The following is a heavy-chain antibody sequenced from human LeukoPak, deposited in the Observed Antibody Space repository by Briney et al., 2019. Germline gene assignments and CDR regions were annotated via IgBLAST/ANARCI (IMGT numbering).Heavy chain of an antibody. J-gene: IGHJ6*04. Sequence: PGESLRLSCAASGFTVSSNYMSWVRQAPGKGLEWVSVIYSGGSTYYADSVKGRFTISRDNSKNTLYLQMNSLRAEDTAVYYCARDRMVRGVIPPYYYYYGMDVWGKGTTVTVSS. CDR3: ARDRMVRGVIPPYYYYYGMDV. CDR2: IYSGGST. CDR1: GFTVSSNY. D-gene: IGHD3-10*01. V-gene: IGHV3-53*01.